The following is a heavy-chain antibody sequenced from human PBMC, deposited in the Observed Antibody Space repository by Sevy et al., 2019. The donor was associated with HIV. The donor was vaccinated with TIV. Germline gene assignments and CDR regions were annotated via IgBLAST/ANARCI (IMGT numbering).Heavy chain of an antibody. J-gene: IGHJ4*02. V-gene: IGHV3-23*01. CDR2: ISGSGGST. CDR1: GFTFSSYA. Sequence: GGSLRLSCAASGFTFSSYAMSWVRQPPGKGLEWVSAISGSGGSTYYADSVKGRLTISRDNSKNTLYLQMNSLRAEDTAVYYCAKDDLVVAAGGGFDYWGQGTLVTVSS. D-gene: IGHD2-15*01. CDR3: AKDDLVVAAGGGFDY.